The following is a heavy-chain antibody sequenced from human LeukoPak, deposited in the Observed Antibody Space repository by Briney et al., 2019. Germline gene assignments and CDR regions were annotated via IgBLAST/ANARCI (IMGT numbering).Heavy chain of an antibody. V-gene: IGHV3-21*01. CDR3: ARAEGAKKYYYDSGYMDV. CDR1: GFTFSSYS. CDR2: ISSSSSYI. Sequence: PGGSLRLSCAASGFTFSSYSMNWVRQAPGKGLEWVSSISSSSSYIYYADSVKGRFTISRDNAKNSLYLQMNSLRAEDTAVYYCARAEGAKKYYYDSGYMDVWGKGTTVTVSS. J-gene: IGHJ6*03. D-gene: IGHD3-22*01.